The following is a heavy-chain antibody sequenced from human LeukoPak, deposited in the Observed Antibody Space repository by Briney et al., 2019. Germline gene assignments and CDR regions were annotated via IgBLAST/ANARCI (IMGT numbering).Heavy chain of an antibody. D-gene: IGHD4-11*01. CDR1: GYSFTSYW. Sequence: GESLKISCKGSGYSFTSYWIGWVRQMPGKGLEWMGIIYPGDSDTRYSPSFQGQVTISADKSISTAYLQWSSLKASDTAVYYCARTGSNPNYYYYYMDVWGKGTTVTVSS. V-gene: IGHV5-51*01. J-gene: IGHJ6*03. CDR2: IYPGDSDT. CDR3: ARTGSNPNYYYYYMDV.